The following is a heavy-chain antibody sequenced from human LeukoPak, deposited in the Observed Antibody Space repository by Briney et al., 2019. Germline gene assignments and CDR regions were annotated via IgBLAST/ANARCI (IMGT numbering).Heavy chain of an antibody. Sequence: ASVKVSCKVSGYTLTELSMHWVRQAPGKGLEWMEGFDPEDGETIYAQKFQGRVTMTEDTSTDTAYMELSSLGSEDTAVYYCATNYGSGSYCFDYWGQGTLVTVSS. CDR3: ATNYGSGSYCFDY. D-gene: IGHD3-10*01. CDR2: FDPEDGET. J-gene: IGHJ4*02. V-gene: IGHV1-24*01. CDR1: GYTLTELS.